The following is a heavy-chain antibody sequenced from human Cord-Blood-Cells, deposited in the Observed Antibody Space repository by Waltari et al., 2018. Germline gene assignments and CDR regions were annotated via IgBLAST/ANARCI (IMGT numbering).Heavy chain of an antibody. CDR3: ATGSIVGATIAFDI. Sequence: QVQLVQSGAEVKKPGAAVKVSCKVSGYPLTELSMPWVLPAPGKGLEWMGGFDPEDGETIYAQKFQGRVTMTEDTSTDTAYMELSSLRSEDTAVYYCATGSIVGATIAFDIWGQGTMVTVSS. CDR1: GYPLTELS. D-gene: IGHD1-26*01. J-gene: IGHJ3*02. CDR2: FDPEDGET. V-gene: IGHV1-24*01.